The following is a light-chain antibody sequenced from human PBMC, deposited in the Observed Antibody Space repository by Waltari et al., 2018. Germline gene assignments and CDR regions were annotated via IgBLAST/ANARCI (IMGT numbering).Light chain of an antibody. V-gene: IGLV1-44*01. CDR3: AAWDGSQFARV. CDR1: SSIIGSDT. CDR2: STN. J-gene: IGLJ3*02. Sequence: QSVLTQPPSASGTPGQRVIISCSGSSSIIGSDTVNWYQQLPGTAPRLLIYSTNRRPSGVPDRFAGSKSGTSAVLAISGLQSEDESDYYCAAWDGSQFARVFGGGTKLSVL.